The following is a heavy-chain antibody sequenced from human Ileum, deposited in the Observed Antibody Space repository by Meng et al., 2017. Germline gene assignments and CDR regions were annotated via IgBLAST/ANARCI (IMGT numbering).Heavy chain of an antibody. CDR2: TYYNGSP. CDR1: GGSFSSDNYY. CDR3: ARERRHYYGSGSFDY. D-gene: IGHD3-10*01. Sequence: QVQLQESGPGRVKPSQTLSLTCSVSGGSFSSDNYYWTWIRQTPGKGLEWIGLTYYNGSPFYNPSLRSRVTISVDTSKDQFSLKLTSVTAADTAVYYCARERRHYYGSGSFDYWGQGILVTVSS. J-gene: IGHJ4*02. V-gene: IGHV4-30-4*01.